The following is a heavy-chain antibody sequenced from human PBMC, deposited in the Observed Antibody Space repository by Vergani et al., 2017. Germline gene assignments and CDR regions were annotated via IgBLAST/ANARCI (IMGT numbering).Heavy chain of an antibody. V-gene: IGHV3-43*01. CDR1: GFTFDDYM. D-gene: IGHD3-22*01. CDR2: ISWDGGST. CDR3: AKLDDTGNWFDP. J-gene: IGHJ5*02. Sequence: EVQLVESGGVVVQPGGSLRLSCAASGFTFDDYMMHWVRQAPGKGLEWVSLISWDGGSTYYADSVKGRFTISRDNSKNSLYLQMNSLRTEDTALYYCAKLDDTGNWFDPWGQGTLVTVSS.